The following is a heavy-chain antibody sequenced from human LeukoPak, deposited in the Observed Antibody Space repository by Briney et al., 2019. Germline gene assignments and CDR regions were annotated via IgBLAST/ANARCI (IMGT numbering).Heavy chain of an antibody. CDR3: ATLTVASSFDY. D-gene: IGHD6-19*01. J-gene: IGHJ4*02. Sequence: GGSLRLSCAASGFAFSVYEMYWVRQAPGKGLEWVSYISSSGGTRYYADSVKGRFTISRGNAKNSLYLQMNSLRAEDTAVYYCATLTVASSFDYWGQGTLVTVSS. CDR1: GFAFSVYE. CDR2: ISSSGGTR. V-gene: IGHV3-48*03.